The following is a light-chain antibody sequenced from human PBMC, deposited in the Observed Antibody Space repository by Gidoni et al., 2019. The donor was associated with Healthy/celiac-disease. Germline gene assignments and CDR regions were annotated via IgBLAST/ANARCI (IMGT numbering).Light chain of an antibody. CDR2: AAS. Sequence: DIQMTQSPSSLSASVGDRVTITCRASQSISSYLNWYQQKPGKAPKLLIYAASRLQSGVPSRFSGSGSGTDFTLTISSLQPEDFATYYCQQSYSTPRFGPGTKVDIQ. J-gene: IGKJ3*01. CDR3: QQSYSTPR. V-gene: IGKV1-39*01. CDR1: QSISSY.